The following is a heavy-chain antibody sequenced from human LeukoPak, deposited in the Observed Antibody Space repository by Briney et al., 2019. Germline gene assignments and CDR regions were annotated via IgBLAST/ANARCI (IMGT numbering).Heavy chain of an antibody. Sequence: PGTSLRLSCVVSGFTLTNYAPHWVRQAPGKGLEWVAVISYAGTNKYYADSVKGRFTISRDISKNTVYLHMDSLRDEDTAVYFCARGGYYYDTTGSPGDYWGQGTLVTVSS. CDR2: ISYAGTNK. J-gene: IGHJ4*02. CDR3: ARGGYYYDTTGSPGDY. CDR1: GFTLTNYA. V-gene: IGHV3-30-3*01. D-gene: IGHD3-22*01.